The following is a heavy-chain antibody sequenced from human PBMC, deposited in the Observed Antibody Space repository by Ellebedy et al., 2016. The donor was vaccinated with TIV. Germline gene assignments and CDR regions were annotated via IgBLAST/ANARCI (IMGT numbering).Heavy chain of an antibody. CDR1: GFTFNNFA. Sequence: GESLKISCAASGFTFNNFAMSWVRQPSGRGLEWVSTFGRVGDTYYADSVKGRFTISRDNSKNTLSLQMNSLRGDDTAVYYCVRLVAPAHSRWFDPWGQGTLVTVSS. J-gene: IGHJ5*02. CDR2: FGRVGDT. CDR3: VRLVAPAHSRWFDP. V-gene: IGHV3-23*01. D-gene: IGHD2-15*01.